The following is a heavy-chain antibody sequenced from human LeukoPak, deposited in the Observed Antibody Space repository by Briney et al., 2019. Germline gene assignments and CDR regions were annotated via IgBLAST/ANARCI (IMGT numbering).Heavy chain of an antibody. CDR3: ARDFSSGSLDY. Sequence: GGSLRLSCAASGFTFSDHYMSWIRQAPGKGLEWVSYISSSGSTIFYADSVKGRFTISRDNAKNSLYLQMNSLRAEDTAVYYCARDFSSGSLDYWGQGTLVTVSS. CDR2: ISSSGSTI. V-gene: IGHV3-11*04. J-gene: IGHJ4*02. CDR1: GFTFSDHY. D-gene: IGHD3-22*01.